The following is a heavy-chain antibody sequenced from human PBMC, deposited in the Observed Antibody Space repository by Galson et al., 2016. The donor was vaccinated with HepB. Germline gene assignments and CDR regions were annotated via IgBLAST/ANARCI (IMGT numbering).Heavy chain of an antibody. D-gene: IGHD3-9*01. CDR3: ARDLRGMIRFFDWSTHFDS. CDR1: GFTVSRNC. Sequence: SLRLSCAASGFTVSRNCMSWVRQAPGKGLEWVSVIYGGGTIHYADSVKGRFTISRDNAKNSLYLQMNNVRAEDTAVYYCARDLRGMIRFFDWSTHFDSWGQGTLVTVSS. J-gene: IGHJ4*02. CDR2: IYGGGTI. V-gene: IGHV3-53*01.